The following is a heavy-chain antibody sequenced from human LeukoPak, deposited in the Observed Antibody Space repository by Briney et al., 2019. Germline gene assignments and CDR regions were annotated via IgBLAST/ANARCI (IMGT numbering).Heavy chain of an antibody. CDR2: ISAYNGNT. Sequence: ASVKVSCKASGYTFTSYGISWVRQAPGQGLEWMGWISAYNGNTNYAQKLQGRVTMTTDTSTSTAYMELRSLRSDDTAVYYCARRSGSHSNYYYYMDVWGKGTTVTVSS. V-gene: IGHV1-18*01. D-gene: IGHD1-26*01. CDR1: GYTFTSYG. J-gene: IGHJ6*03. CDR3: ARRSGSHSNYYYYMDV.